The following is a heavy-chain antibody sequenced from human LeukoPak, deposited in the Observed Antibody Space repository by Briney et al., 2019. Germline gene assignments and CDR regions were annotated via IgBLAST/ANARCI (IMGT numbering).Heavy chain of an antibody. D-gene: IGHD3-22*01. CDR1: GDSVSSNSAA. CDR3: ARGYYYDSSGYSLFYFQH. Sequence: SQTLSLTCAISGDSVSSNSAAWNWIRQSPSRGLEWLGRTYYRSKWYNDYAVSVKSRITINPDTSKNQFSLKLSSVTAADTAVYYCARGYYYDSSGYSLFYFQHWGQGTLVTVSS. CDR2: TYYRSKWYN. V-gene: IGHV6-1*01. J-gene: IGHJ1*01.